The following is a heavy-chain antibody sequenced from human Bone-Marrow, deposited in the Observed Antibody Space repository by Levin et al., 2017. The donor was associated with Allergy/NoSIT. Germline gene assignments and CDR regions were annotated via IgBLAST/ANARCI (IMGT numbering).Heavy chain of an antibody. CDR1: GDSISSSYYY. Sequence: SETLSLTCTVSGDSISSSYYYWGWIRQPPGKGLEWIGSIYYSGSTYYNPSLKNRVTISVDTSKNQFSLNLSSVTAADTAVYYCARYCTSTSCYIKRAFDYWGQGTLVTVSS. CDR3: ARYCTSTSCYIKRAFDY. CDR2: IYYSGST. V-gene: IGHV4-39*01. J-gene: IGHJ4*02. D-gene: IGHD2-2*02.